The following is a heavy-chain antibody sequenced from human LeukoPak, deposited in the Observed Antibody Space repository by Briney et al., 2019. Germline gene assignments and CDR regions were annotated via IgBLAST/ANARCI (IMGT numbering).Heavy chain of an antibody. CDR2: IYYSGST. CDR1: GGSISSYY. Sequence: SETLSLTCTVSGGSISSYYWSWIRQPPGKGLEWIGYIYYSGSTNYNPSLKSRATISVDTSKNQFSLKLSSVTAADTAVYYCARGYCSSTSCYAAGEFDYWGQGTLVTVSS. J-gene: IGHJ4*02. D-gene: IGHD2-2*01. V-gene: IGHV4-59*01. CDR3: ARGYCSSTSCYAAGEFDY.